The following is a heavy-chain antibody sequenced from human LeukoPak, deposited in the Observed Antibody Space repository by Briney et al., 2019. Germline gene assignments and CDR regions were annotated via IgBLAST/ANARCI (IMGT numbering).Heavy chain of an antibody. CDR1: GFTLSNYD. V-gene: IGHV3-21*01. CDR2: ISNI. D-gene: IGHD2-2*01. CDR3: ARADCSSSTCYLRRSWFDP. Sequence: GGSLRLSCAASGFTLSNYDMNWVRQAPGKGLEWVSSISNIYYKDSARGRFTISRDDAKNSLYLEMNSLRAEDTAVYYCARADCSSSTCYLRRSWFDPWGQGTLVTVSS. J-gene: IGHJ5*02.